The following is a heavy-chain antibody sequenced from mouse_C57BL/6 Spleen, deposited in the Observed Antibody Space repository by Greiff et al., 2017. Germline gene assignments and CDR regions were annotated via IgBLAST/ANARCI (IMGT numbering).Heavy chain of an antibody. CDR3: AKDSNYVHYFDY. CDR1: GYTFTDYN. Sequence: EVQLQQSGPELVKPGASVKMSCKASGYTFTDYNMHWVKQSHGKSLEWIGYINPNNGGTSYNQKFKGKATLTVNKSSSTAYMELRSLTSEDSAVYYCAKDSNYVHYFDYWGQGTTLTVSS. CDR2: INPNNGGT. J-gene: IGHJ2*01. D-gene: IGHD2-5*01. V-gene: IGHV1-22*01.